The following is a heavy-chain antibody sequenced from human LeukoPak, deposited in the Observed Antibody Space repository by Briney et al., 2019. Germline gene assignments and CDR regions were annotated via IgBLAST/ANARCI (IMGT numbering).Heavy chain of an antibody. Sequence: PGRSLRLSCAASGLTFSNYGMHWVRRAPGKGLEWVAVIWHDGSSEYYADSVKGRFTISRDNSKNTLYLQMNSLRAEDTAVYYCANNFDYWGQGTLVTVSS. V-gene: IGHV3-33*06. CDR2: IWHDGSSE. CDR1: GLTFSNYG. J-gene: IGHJ4*02. CDR3: ANNFDY.